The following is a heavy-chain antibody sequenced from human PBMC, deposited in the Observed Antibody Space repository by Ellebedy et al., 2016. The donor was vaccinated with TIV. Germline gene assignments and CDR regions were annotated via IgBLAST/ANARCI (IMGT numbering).Heavy chain of an antibody. CDR3: AREPGGTYDAFDL. Sequence: ASVKVSCKASGYTFSHYGFSWVRHASGQGFEWMGWTSGYNGNTLYAQKVRDRVTMTTDTYTNTAYMELRSLRSDDTAIYFCAREPGGTYDAFDLWGQGTMVTVSS. D-gene: IGHD4-23*01. CDR2: TSGYNGNT. J-gene: IGHJ3*01. CDR1: GYTFSHYG. V-gene: IGHV1-18*04.